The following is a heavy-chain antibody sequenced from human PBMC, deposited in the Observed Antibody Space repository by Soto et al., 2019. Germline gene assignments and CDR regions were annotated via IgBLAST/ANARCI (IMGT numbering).Heavy chain of an antibody. CDR3: ARDKREAVDY. J-gene: IGHJ4*02. Sequence: GGSLRLSCAASGFTFSSYAMHWVRQAPGKGLEWVAVISYDGSNKYYADSVKGRFTISRDNSKNTLYLQMNSLRAEDTAVYYCARDKREAVDYWGQGTLVTVSS. CDR2: ISYDGSNK. CDR1: GFTFSSYA. V-gene: IGHV3-30-3*01.